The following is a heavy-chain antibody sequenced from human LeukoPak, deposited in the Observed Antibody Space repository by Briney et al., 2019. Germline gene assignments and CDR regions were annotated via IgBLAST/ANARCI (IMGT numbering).Heavy chain of an antibody. Sequence: PGGSVRLSCAASGFTFSTSAMNWVRQAPGRGLEWVSSISPTCGAIFYADSLRGRFTISRDNAKNTLYLQMNSLRADDTAVYYCARRAGAYSHPYDYWGQGTLVTVSS. J-gene: IGHJ4*02. D-gene: IGHD4/OR15-4a*01. V-gene: IGHV3-21*04. CDR2: ISPTCGAI. CDR1: GFTFSTSA. CDR3: ARRAGAYSHPYDY.